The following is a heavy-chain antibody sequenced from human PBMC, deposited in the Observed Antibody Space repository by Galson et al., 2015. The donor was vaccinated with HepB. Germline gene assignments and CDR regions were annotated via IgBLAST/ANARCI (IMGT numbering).Heavy chain of an antibody. V-gene: IGHV1-69*13. CDR3: ARPPGGWPNYYYYGMDV. J-gene: IGHJ6*02. Sequence: SVKVSCKASGGTFSSYAISWVRQAPGQGLEWMGGIIPIFGTANYAQKFQGRVTITADESTSTAYMELGSLRSEDTAVYYCARPPGGWPNYYYYGMDVWGQGTTVTVSS. D-gene: IGHD6-19*01. CDR2: IIPIFGTA. CDR1: GGTFSSYA.